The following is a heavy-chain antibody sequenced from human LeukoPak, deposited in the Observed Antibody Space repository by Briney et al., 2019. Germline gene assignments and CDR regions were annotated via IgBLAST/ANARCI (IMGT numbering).Heavy chain of an antibody. Sequence: GGSLRLSCAASGFTFSYAWMSWVRQVPGKGLEWVGQIVSNIDGGTTDYAAPVKGRFTILRDDSESMLYLQMNSLKIEDTAVYYCTTDEDWNYARKDVWGQGATVIVSS. CDR1: GFTFSYAW. CDR2: IVSNIDGGTT. V-gene: IGHV3-15*04. J-gene: IGHJ6*02. CDR3: TTDEDWNYARKDV. D-gene: IGHD1-7*01.